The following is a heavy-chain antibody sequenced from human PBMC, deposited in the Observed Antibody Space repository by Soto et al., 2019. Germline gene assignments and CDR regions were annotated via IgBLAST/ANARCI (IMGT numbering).Heavy chain of an antibody. D-gene: IGHD2-2*01. V-gene: IGHV3-33*01. CDR1: GFTFSSYG. CDR3: ARGKYRERMDV. CDR2: IWYDGSNK. Sequence: GGSLRLSCAASGFTFSSYGMHWVRQAPGKGLEWVAVIWYDGSNKYYADSVKGRFTISRDNSKNTLYLQMNSLRAEDTAVYYCARGKYRERMDVWGQGTTVTVSS. J-gene: IGHJ6*02.